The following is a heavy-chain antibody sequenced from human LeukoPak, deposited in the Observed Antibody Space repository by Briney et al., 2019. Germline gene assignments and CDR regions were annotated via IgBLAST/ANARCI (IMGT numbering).Heavy chain of an antibody. J-gene: IGHJ4*02. CDR3: AKTGAHDSSGYCDY. V-gene: IGHV4-31*03. CDR1: GGSISSGGYY. Sequence: SETLSLTCTVSGGSISSGGYYWSWIRQHPGKGLEWIGYIYYSGSTYYNPSLKSRVTISVDTSKNQISLTLSSVTAADTAVYYCAKTGAHDSSGYCDYWGQGTLVTVSS. D-gene: IGHD3-22*01. CDR2: IYYSGST.